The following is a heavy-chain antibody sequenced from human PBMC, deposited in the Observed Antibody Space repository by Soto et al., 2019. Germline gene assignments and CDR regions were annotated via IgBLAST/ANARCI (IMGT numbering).Heavy chain of an antibody. D-gene: IGHD6-19*01. Sequence: EVQLVESGGGLVKPGGSLRLSCAASGFTFSNAWMNWVRQAPGKGLEWVGRIKSKTDGGTTDYAAPVKGRFTISRDDSKNTLYLQMNSLKTEDTAVYYCISNAVEVVIAVGSKDFQHWGQGTLVTVSS. J-gene: IGHJ1*01. V-gene: IGHV3-15*07. CDR1: GFTFSNAW. CDR3: ISNAVEVVIAVGSKDFQH. CDR2: IKSKTDGGTT.